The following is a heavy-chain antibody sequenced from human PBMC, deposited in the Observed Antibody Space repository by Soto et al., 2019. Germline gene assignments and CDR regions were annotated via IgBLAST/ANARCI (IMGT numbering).Heavy chain of an antibody. J-gene: IGHJ4*02. V-gene: IGHV3-33*01. CDR1: GFTFSGYG. CDR2: IWYDGSNK. D-gene: IGHD5-12*01. Sequence: PLGVLRRSCAASGFTFSGYGMHWVRQAPVKGLEWVAVIWYDGSNKYYADSVKGRFTISRDNSKNTLYLQMNSLRAEDTAVYYCASSGYARKIDYWGQGTLVTVYS. CDR3: ASSGYARKIDY.